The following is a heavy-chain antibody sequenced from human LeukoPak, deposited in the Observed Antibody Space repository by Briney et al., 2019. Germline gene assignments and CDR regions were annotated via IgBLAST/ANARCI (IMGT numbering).Heavy chain of an antibody. J-gene: IGHJ1*01. V-gene: IGHV1-18*01. D-gene: IGHD5/OR15-5a*01. CDR1: GYSFTTYG. CDR3: ARDLCLRHPCPLQY. Sequence: ASVKVSCKASGYSFTTYGISWVRQAPGQGLEWMGWISTYNGDTSYAQNLQGRVTMIRDTSTSTAYIELRSLRSDDTAVYYCARDLCLRHPCPLQYWGQGTLLTVSS. CDR2: ISTYNGDT.